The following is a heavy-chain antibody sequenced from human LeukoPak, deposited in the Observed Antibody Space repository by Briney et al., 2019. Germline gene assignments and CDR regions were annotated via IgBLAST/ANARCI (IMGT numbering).Heavy chain of an antibody. Sequence: SETLSLTCSVSGSSFNTYYWSWIRQPAGKGLEWIGRIHTSGSADYSPSLQSRVTISVDMSKTEFSLKLPSVTAAHTAVYYCARDIVYLIDEDYGWGQGILVTVSS. CDR2: IHTSGSA. CDR3: ARDIVYLIDEDYG. J-gene: IGHJ4*02. CDR1: GSSFNTYY. V-gene: IGHV4-4*07. D-gene: IGHD4-17*01.